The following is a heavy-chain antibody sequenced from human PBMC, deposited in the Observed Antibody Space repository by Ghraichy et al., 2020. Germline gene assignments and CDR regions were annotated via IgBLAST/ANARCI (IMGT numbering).Heavy chain of an antibody. CDR2: ISSSSSTI. CDR1: GFSFSSYS. J-gene: IGHJ6*01. V-gene: IGHV3-48*02. Sequence: LSLTCAASGFSFSSYSMNWVRQAPGKGLEWVSYISSSSSTIYYAASVKGRFTISRDNAKNSLHLQMNTLRDEDTAVYYCARPPGATTFSYYYGMDVWAQGTPVPVSS. CDR3: ARPPGATTFSYYYGMDV. D-gene: IGHD4-17*01.